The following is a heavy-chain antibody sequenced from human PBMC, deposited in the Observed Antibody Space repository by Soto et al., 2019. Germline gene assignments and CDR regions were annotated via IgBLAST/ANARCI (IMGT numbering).Heavy chain of an antibody. Sequence: GGSLRLSCAASGFTFSSYAMSWVRQAPGKGLEWVSAISGSGGSTYYADSVKGRFTISRDNSKNTLYLQMNSLRAEDTAVYYCARDRYAGLTSRYYYGMDVWGQGTTVPVSS. D-gene: IGHD3-16*01. J-gene: IGHJ6*02. V-gene: IGHV3-23*01. CDR2: ISGSGGST. CDR3: ARDRYAGLTSRYYYGMDV. CDR1: GFTFSSYA.